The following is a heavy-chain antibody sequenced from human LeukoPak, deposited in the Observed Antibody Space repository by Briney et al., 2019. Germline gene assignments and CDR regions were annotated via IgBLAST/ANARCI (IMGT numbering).Heavy chain of an antibody. V-gene: IGHV1-3*01. D-gene: IGHD1-26*01. CDR3: ARDSGSGSNDY. Sequence: ASVNVSCTGSGYTFPSYAIHWVRPAPGQRLEWMGWISAGNGNTKYSQNFQGRVTFISNTSATTAFMELSSLRSEDAAVYYSARDSGSGSNDYWGQGTLVTVSS. CDR1: GYTFPSYA. CDR2: ISAGNGNT. J-gene: IGHJ4*02.